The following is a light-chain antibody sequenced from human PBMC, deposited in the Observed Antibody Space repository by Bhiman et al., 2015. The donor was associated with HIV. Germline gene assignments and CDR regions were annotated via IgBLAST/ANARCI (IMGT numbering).Light chain of an antibody. CDR1: NLGDRY. CDR3: QAWDSSTVV. Sequence: SYELAQPPSVSVPPGQTAIITCSGDNLGDRYVHWYQQKAGQSPILIIYQSSKRPSGIPERFSGSNSGNTATLTVSGIQAMDEADYYCQAWDSSTVVFGGGTKLTVL. V-gene: IGLV3-1*01. CDR2: QSS. J-gene: IGLJ2*01.